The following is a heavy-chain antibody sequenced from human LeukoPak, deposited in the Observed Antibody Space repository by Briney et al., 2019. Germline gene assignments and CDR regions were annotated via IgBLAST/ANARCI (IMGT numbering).Heavy chain of an antibody. CDR3: ARDRLDYDSSGYYSVY. V-gene: IGHV3-11*04. Sequence: GGSLRLSCAASGFTFSDYYMNWIRQAPGKGLEWVSYLSSSGRTIYYADSVKGRSTISRDNSKNTLYLQMNSLRAEDTAVYYCARDRLDYDSSGYYSVYWGQGTLVTVSS. J-gene: IGHJ4*02. CDR2: LSSSGRTI. CDR1: GFTFSDYY. D-gene: IGHD3-22*01.